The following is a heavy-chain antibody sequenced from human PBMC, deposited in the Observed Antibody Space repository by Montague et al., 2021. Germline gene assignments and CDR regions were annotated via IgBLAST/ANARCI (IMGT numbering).Heavy chain of an antibody. CDR2: ITLDGSST. CDR1: GGSLSSSNW. Sequence: ETLSLTCAVSGGSLSSSNWWTWVRHAPGKGLLWVSRITLDGSSTTFADSVKGRFTTSRDNAKATLYLQMNSLRVEDTAVYYCARNLASAAPGAFDIWGQGTMVTVSS. CDR3: ARNLASAAPGAFDI. J-gene: IGHJ3*02. D-gene: IGHD6-13*01. V-gene: IGHV3-74*01.